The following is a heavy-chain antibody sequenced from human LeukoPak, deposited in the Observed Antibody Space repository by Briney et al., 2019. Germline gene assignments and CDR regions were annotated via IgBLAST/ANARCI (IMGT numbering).Heavy chain of an antibody. Sequence: TGGSLRLSCAASGFTFSSYAMTWVRQAPGKGLEWVSAISGSGGVTYYADSVKGRFTISRGNSKNTLYLQMSGLRAEDTAVYYCAKVAGYCRSTSCPGDYWGQGTLVTVSS. CDR1: GFTFSSYA. D-gene: IGHD2-2*03. V-gene: IGHV3-23*01. J-gene: IGHJ4*02. CDR2: ISGSGGVT. CDR3: AKVAGYCRSTSCPGDY.